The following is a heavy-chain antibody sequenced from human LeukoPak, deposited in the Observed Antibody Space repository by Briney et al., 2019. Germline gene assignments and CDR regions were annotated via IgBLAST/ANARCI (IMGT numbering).Heavy chain of an antibody. CDR1: GFTFSSYA. CDR2: ISYDGSNK. D-gene: IGHD1-26*01. V-gene: IGHV3-30-3*01. J-gene: IGHJ4*02. Sequence: GGSLRLSCAASGFTFSSYAMHWVRQAPGKGLEWVAVISYDGSNKYYADSVKGRFTISRDNSKNTLYLQMNSLRAEDTAVYYCARSDGWELLLYWGQGTLVTVPS. CDR3: ARSDGWELLLY.